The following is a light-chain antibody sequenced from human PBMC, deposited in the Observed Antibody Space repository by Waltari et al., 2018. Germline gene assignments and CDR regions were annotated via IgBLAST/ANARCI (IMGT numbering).Light chain of an antibody. V-gene: IGKV2-30*01. J-gene: IGKJ2*01. CDR2: RVS. CDR1: QSLVLSDGKTY. Sequence: DAVLTQSPLSLTVSLGQPASISCRSSQSLVLSDGKTYLNWFHQRPGQSPRRLSYRVSDRDSGVPDRFSGSGSGPDFTLKISRVEAEDVGGVYYCMQGTHWPYTFGQGTKLDI. CDR3: MQGTHWPYT.